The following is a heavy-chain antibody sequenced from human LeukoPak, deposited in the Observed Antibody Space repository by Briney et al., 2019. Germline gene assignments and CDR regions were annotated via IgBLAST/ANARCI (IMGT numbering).Heavy chain of an antibody. Sequence: GGSLRLSCSVSGFTFSRYAVQWVRQAPGKGLEWVSLISGDGGSTYYADSVKGRFTISRDNSKNSLYLQMNSLRTEDTALYYCAKALRRDGYNLNYWGQGTLVTVSS. V-gene: IGHV3-43*02. CDR2: ISGDGGST. J-gene: IGHJ4*02. CDR1: GFTFSRYA. CDR3: AKALRRDGYNLNY. D-gene: IGHD5-24*01.